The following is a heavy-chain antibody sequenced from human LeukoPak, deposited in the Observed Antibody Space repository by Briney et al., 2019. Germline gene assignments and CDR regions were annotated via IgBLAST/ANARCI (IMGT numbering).Heavy chain of an antibody. J-gene: IGHJ4*02. CDR2: THYSGGT. Sequence: PSQTLSLTCTVSGGSISSGGYYWSWIRQTPGKGLEWIGYTHYSGGTNYNPSLRSRVTISVDTSKNQFSLNLSSVTAADTAVYYCARVRDGYNYDAFDYWGQGTLVAVSS. D-gene: IGHD5-24*01. V-gene: IGHV4-61*08. CDR1: GGSISSGGYY. CDR3: ARVRDGYNYDAFDY.